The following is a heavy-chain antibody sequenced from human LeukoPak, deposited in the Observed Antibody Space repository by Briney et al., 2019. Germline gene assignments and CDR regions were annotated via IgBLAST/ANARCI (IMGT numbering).Heavy chain of an antibody. CDR1: GFTVSSNY. J-gene: IGHJ1*01. Sequence: GGSLRLSCATSGFTVSSNYMSWVRQAPGKGLEWVSVIYSGGSTYYADSVKGRFTISRDNSKNTLYLQMNSLRAEGTAVYYCAKVGRGVLAVAGYFQHWGQGTLVTVSS. CDR3: AKVGRGVLAVAGYFQH. CDR2: IYSGGST. V-gene: IGHV3-53*01. D-gene: IGHD6-19*01.